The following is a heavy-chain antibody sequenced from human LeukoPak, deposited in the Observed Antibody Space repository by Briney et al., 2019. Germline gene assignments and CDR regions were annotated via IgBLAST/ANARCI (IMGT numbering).Heavy chain of an antibody. J-gene: IGHJ3*02. CDR3: AAGYSGYDGTHAFDI. V-gene: IGHV5-51*01. CDR2: IYPGDSDT. D-gene: IGHD5-12*01. CDR1: GYSFTSYW. Sequence: GESLKISCKGSGYSFTSYWIGWVRQMPGKGLEWMGIIYPGDSDTRCSPSFQGQVTISADKSISTAYLQWSSLKASDTAMYYCAAGYSGYDGTHAFDIWGQGTMVTVSS.